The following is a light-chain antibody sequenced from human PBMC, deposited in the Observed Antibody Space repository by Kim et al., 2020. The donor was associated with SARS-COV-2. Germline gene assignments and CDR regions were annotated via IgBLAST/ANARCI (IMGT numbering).Light chain of an antibody. V-gene: IGKV1-8*01. CDR1: QGISSY. CDR2: AAS. J-gene: IGKJ4*01. CDR3: QQYYNFPLT. Sequence: AATGDRVTITRRASQGISSYLAWYQQKPGTAPKLLIYAASTLQSGVPSRFSGSGSGTDFTLTISCLQSEDFATYYCQQYYNFPLTFGGGTKVDIK.